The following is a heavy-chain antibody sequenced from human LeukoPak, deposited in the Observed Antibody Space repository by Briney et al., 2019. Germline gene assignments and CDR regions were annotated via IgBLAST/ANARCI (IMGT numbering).Heavy chain of an antibody. CDR1: GFTFSSYG. Sequence: GGTLRLSCAASGFTFSSYGMSWVRQAPGKGLEGVGRIKSKTDVGTTEYAAPVKGRFTISRDDSKHPLYLQMNSLKTEDTAVYYCTTGKRSQEYCTNGVCYRRREDAFDIWGQGTMVTVSS. CDR3: TTGKRSQEYCTNGVCYRRREDAFDI. J-gene: IGHJ3*02. D-gene: IGHD2-8*01. CDR2: IKSKTDVGTT. V-gene: IGHV3-15*01.